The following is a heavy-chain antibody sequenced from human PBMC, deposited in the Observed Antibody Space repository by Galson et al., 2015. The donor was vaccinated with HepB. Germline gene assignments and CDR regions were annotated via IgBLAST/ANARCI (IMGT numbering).Heavy chain of an antibody. CDR1: GYTLSSYG. Sequence: SVKVSCKASGYTLSSYGISWVRQAPGQGLEWLGWINTYNGDTYHTQNLQGRVTMTMETSTSTAYLELRSLTSDDTAVYYCAREYYFDSYGYHFYYGLDVWGQGTTVTVSS. CDR2: INTYNGDT. D-gene: IGHD3-22*01. CDR3: AREYYFDSYGYHFYYGLDV. V-gene: IGHV1-18*04. J-gene: IGHJ6*02.